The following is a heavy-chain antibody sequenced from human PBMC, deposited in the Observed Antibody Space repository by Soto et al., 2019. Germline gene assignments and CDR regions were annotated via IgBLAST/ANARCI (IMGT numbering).Heavy chain of an antibody. CDR1: GGTISSWY. V-gene: IGHV4-59*12. CDR2: IYYSGST. CDR3: ARDHSNGWYNWFDP. D-gene: IGHD6-19*01. J-gene: IGHJ5*02. Sequence: SETLSLTCTVSGGTISSWYWSWIRQPPGKGLEWIGYIYYSGSTNCNPSLKSRVTISVDTSKNQFSLKLSSMTAADTAVYYCARDHSNGWYNWFDPWGQGTLVTVSS.